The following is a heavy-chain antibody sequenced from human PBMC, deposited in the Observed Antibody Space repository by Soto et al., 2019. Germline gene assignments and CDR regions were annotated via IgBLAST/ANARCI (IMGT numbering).Heavy chain of an antibody. Sequence: PGGSLRLSCAASGFTLRNYEMNWVRQAKGKGLEWISYISSSGSTIYYADSVKGRFTISRDNAKNSLYLQMNSLRAEDTAVYYCARDRYGSSGNYFGYWGQGTLVTVSS. CDR3: ARDRYGSSGNYFGY. V-gene: IGHV3-48*03. CDR2: ISSSGSTI. CDR1: GFTLRNYE. J-gene: IGHJ4*02. D-gene: IGHD2-15*01.